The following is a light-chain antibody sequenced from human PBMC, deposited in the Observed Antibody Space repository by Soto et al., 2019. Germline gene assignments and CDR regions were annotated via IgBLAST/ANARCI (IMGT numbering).Light chain of an antibody. CDR2: GAS. J-gene: IGKJ5*01. Sequence: ESMLTHSPATLSLTPGKRATLSCTASQSVSSSYLAWYPQNPGQAPRLLIYGASRRATGIPDRFSGSGSGTDFTVTIRRLETEDFAVYYCQQYGSSSKITFGQGTRLEVK. V-gene: IGKV3-20*01. CDR1: QSVSSSY. CDR3: QQYGSSSKIT.